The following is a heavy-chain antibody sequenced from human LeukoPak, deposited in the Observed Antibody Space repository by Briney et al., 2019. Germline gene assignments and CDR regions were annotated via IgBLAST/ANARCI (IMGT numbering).Heavy chain of an antibody. J-gene: IGHJ4*02. V-gene: IGHV4-39*01. Sequence: SETLSLTCTVSGGSISSSSYYWGWIRQPPGKGLEWIGSIYYSGSTYYNPSLKSRVTISVDTSKNQFSLKLSSVTAADTAVYYCARGQEWPPRLGYWGQGALVTVSS. CDR1: GGSISSSSYY. CDR3: ARGQEWPPRLGY. CDR2: IYYSGST. D-gene: IGHD3-3*01.